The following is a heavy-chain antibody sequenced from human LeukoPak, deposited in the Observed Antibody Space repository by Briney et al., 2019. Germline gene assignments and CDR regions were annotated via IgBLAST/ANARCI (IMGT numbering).Heavy chain of an antibody. J-gene: IGHJ4*02. CDR3: AKDKSGIYCSGGSCYSGFNFDY. CDR1: GFTFSSYA. CDR2: ISYDGSNK. D-gene: IGHD2-15*01. Sequence: GGSLRLSCAASGFTFSSYAMHWVRQAPGKGLEWVAVISYDGSNKYYADSVKGRFTISRDNSKNTLYLQMNSLRAEDTAVYYCAKDKSGIYCSGGSCYSGFNFDYWGQGTLVTVSS. V-gene: IGHV3-30-3*01.